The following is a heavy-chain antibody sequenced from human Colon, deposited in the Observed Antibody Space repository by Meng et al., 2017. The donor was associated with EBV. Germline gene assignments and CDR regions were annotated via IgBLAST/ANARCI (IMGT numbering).Heavy chain of an antibody. D-gene: IGHD6-19*01. J-gene: IGHJ5*02. CDR1: GGAISTSGYY. V-gene: IGHV4-39*01. CDR2: IGHSGFT. CDR3: VRSSAWVRTGFDP. Sequence: QSQLQESGPGLVKPSGXLSLTCXVSGGAISTSGYYWGWIRQPPGKGLEWIGSIGHSGFTYYTPSLKSRVAVSLDTSKSQFSLMLTSVTAADTAVYYCVRSSAWVRTGFDPGGQGTMVTVSS.